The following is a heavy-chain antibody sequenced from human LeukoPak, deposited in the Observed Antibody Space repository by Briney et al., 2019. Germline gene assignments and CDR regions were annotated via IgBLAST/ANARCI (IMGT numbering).Heavy chain of an antibody. J-gene: IGHJ4*02. CDR2: IRSKANSYAT. V-gene: IGHV3-73*01. D-gene: IGHD2-21*02. Sequence: GGSLKLSCAASGFTFSGSAMHWVRQASGKGLEWVGRIRSKANSYATEYAASVKGRFTISRDDSKNTAYLQMNSLKTGDTAVYYCTSEVTGASDYWGQGTLVTVSS. CDR3: TSEVTGASDY. CDR1: GFTFSGSA.